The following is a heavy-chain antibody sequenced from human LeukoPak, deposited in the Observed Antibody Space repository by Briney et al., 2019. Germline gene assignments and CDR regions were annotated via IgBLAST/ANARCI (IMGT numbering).Heavy chain of an antibody. Sequence: GGSLRLSCAASGFTFSDYYMSWIRQAPGKGLEWVSYISSSGSTIYYADSVKGRFTISRDNSKNTLYLQMNSLRAEDTAVYYCAKDHELGVTGHYFDYWGQGTLVTVSS. V-gene: IGHV3-11*01. J-gene: IGHJ4*02. CDR2: ISSSGSTI. CDR1: GFTFSDYY. D-gene: IGHD3-16*01. CDR3: AKDHELGVTGHYFDY.